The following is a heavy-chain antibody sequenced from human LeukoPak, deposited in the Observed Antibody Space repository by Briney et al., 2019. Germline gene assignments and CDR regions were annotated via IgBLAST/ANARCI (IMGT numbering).Heavy chain of an antibody. V-gene: IGHV4-39*01. CDR2: IYYRVNT. CDR1: GDSFSSSSYY. D-gene: IGHD2-2*01. Sequence: SETLSLTCTVSGDSFSSSSYYWGWIRQPPGKGLEWIGSIYYRVNTYYNPSLKSRVTISIDTSKNQFSLNLSSVTAADTAVYYCARLPLFDCTTTRCYSGWFDPWGQGTLVTVSS. J-gene: IGHJ5*02. CDR3: ARLPLFDCTTTRCYSGWFDP.